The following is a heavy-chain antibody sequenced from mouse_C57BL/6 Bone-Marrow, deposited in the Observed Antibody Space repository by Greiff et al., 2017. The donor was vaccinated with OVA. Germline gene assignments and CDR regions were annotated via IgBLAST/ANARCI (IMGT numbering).Heavy chain of an antibody. CDR1: GYTFTSYW. Sequence: QVQLQQPGAELVMPGASVKLSCKASGYTFTSYWMHWVKQRPGQGLEWIGELDPSDSYTNYNHKFNGKSTLTVDKSSSTAYIQLSSLTSEDSAVYYCATNCYFDYWGQGTTLTVSS. J-gene: IGHJ2*01. CDR2: LDPSDSYT. V-gene: IGHV1-69*01. CDR3: ATNCYFDY. D-gene: IGHD4-1*01.